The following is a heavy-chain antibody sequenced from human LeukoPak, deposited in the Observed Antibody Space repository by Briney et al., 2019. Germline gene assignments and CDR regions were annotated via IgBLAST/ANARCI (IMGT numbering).Heavy chain of an antibody. D-gene: IGHD1-26*01. CDR2: IKQDGSEK. V-gene: IGHV3-7*01. CDR1: GFTFSSYW. J-gene: IGHJ3*02. CDR3: ARGRWELPWKTDAFDI. Sequence: PGGSLRLSCAASGFTFSSYWMSWVRQAPGKGLEWVANIKQDGSEKYYVDSVKGRFTISRDNAKNSLYLQMNSLRAEDTAVYYCARGRWELPWKTDAFDIWGQGTMVTVSS.